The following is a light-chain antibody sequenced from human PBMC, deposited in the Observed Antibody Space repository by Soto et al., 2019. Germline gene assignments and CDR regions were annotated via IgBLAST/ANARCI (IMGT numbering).Light chain of an antibody. CDR2: DAS. J-gene: IGKJ1*01. Sequence: DIQMTQSASTLSAYVGDTVTITCRASQSVAGWLAWYQQKPGKAPTLLIYDASALPRGVPSRFSGSGSGTEFTLTISSLQPDDFATYYCQQYETYSGTFGQGTKVDTK. CDR3: QQYETYSGT. V-gene: IGKV1-5*01. CDR1: QSVAGW.